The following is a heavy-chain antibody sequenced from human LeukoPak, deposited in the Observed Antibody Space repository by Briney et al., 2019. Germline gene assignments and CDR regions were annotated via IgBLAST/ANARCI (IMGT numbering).Heavy chain of an antibody. D-gene: IGHD3-10*01. V-gene: IGHV3-23*01. Sequence: GGSLRLSCAASGFTFSSYAMSWVRQAPGKGLEGVSAISGSGGSTYYADSVKGRFTISRDNSKNTLHLQMNSLRAEDTAVYYCAKAPLLWLGEPDYWGQGTLVTVSS. CDR1: GFTFSSYA. CDR2: ISGSGGST. J-gene: IGHJ4*02. CDR3: AKAPLLWLGEPDY.